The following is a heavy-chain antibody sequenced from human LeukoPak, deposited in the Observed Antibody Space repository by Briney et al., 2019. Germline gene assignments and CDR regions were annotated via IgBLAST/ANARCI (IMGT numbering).Heavy chain of an antibody. CDR3: ARGRVNGYFDY. Sequence: SETLSLTCAVYGGSFSGYYWSWIRQPPGKGLEWIGEINHSGSTNYNPSLKSRVTISVDTSKNQFSLKLSSVTAADTAVYYCARGRVNGYFDYWGQGTLVTVSS. CDR2: INHSGST. V-gene: IGHV4-34*01. J-gene: IGHJ4*02. CDR1: GGSFSGYY.